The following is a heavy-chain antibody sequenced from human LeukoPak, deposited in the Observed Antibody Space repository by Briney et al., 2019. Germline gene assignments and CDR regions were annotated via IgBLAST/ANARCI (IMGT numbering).Heavy chain of an antibody. CDR3: ARSVGSYGYYDHYGMDV. V-gene: IGHV3-48*02. J-gene: IGHJ6*02. Sequence: GGSLRLSCAASGFTFSSYSMNWVRQAPGKGLEWVSYISSSSSTIYYADSVKGRFTISRDNAKNSLYLQMNSLRDEDTAVYYCARSVGSYGYYDHYGMDVWGQGTTVTVSS. D-gene: IGHD3-16*01. CDR2: ISSSSSTI. CDR1: GFTFSSYS.